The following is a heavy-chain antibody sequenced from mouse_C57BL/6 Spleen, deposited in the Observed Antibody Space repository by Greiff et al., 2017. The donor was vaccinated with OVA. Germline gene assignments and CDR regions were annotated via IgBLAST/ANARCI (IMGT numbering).Heavy chain of an antibody. V-gene: IGHV1-59*01. Sequence: QVQLQQSGAELVRPGTSVKLSCKASGYTFTSYWMHWVKQRPGQGLEWIGVIDPSDSYTNYNQKFKGKATLTVDTSSSTAYMQLSSLTSEDSAVYYCATVYYGKAWYFDYWGQGTTLTVSS. J-gene: IGHJ2*01. CDR3: ATVYYGKAWYFDY. CDR1: GYTFTSYW. CDR2: IDPSDSYT. D-gene: IGHD2-1*01.